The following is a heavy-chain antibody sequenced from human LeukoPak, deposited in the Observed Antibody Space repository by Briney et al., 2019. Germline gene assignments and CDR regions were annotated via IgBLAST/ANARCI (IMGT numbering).Heavy chain of an antibody. Sequence: SETLSLTCTVSGVSISSSSSYWGWIRQPPGKGLEWIGSIYYSANTYYNASLKSQVSISIDTSKNQFSLKLTSVTAADTAVYYCARQTGSGLFILPGGQGTLVTVSS. J-gene: IGHJ4*02. CDR2: IYYSANT. D-gene: IGHD3/OR15-3a*01. V-gene: IGHV4-39*01. CDR3: ARQTGSGLFILP. CDR1: GVSISSSSSY.